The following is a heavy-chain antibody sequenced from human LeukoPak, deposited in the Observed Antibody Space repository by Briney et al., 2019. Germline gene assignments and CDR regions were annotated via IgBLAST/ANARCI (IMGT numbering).Heavy chain of an antibody. CDR3: AKVRWGSDNALDS. CDR1: GGSFSGYY. J-gene: IGHJ4*02. Sequence: SETLSLTCAVYGGSFSGYYWSWIRQPPGKGLEWIGEINHSGSTNYNPSLKSRVTISLDTSKNQFSLKLSSATAADTAVYYCAKVRWGSDNALDSWGRGTLVTGSS. D-gene: IGHD3-16*01. V-gene: IGHV4-34*01. CDR2: INHSGST.